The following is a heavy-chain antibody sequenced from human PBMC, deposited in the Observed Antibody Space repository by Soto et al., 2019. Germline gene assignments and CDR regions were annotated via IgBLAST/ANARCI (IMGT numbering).Heavy chain of an antibody. CDR2: ISYDGSNK. V-gene: IGHV3-30-3*01. Sequence: QVQLVESGGGVVQPGRSLRISCAASGFTFSSYSMHWVRQTPGKGLEWVAVISYDGSNKYYADSVKGRFTISRDNSKNTLYLQMNSLRAEDTAVYYCARDPLWGTAMVLWYFDLWGRGTLVTVSS. J-gene: IGHJ2*01. CDR1: GFTFSSYS. D-gene: IGHD5-18*01. CDR3: ARDPLWGTAMVLWYFDL.